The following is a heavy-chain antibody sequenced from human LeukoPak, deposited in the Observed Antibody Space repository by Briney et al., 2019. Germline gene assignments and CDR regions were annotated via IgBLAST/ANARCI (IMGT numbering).Heavy chain of an antibody. D-gene: IGHD2-2*01. V-gene: IGHV4-4*09. J-gene: IGHJ6*03. Sequence: SETLSLTCTVSGGSISSYYWSWIRQPPGKGLEWIGYIYTSGSTNYNPSLKSRVTISVDTSKNQFSLKLSSVTAADTAVYYCARVGVVPAATQHYYYYYMDVWGKGTTVTVSS. CDR2: IYTSGST. CDR3: ARVGVVPAATQHYYYYYMDV. CDR1: GGSISSYY.